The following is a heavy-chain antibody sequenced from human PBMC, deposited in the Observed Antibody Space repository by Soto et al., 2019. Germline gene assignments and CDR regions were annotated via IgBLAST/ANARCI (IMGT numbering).Heavy chain of an antibody. CDR1: GFTFSSYG. V-gene: IGHV3-30*18. D-gene: IGHD6-19*01. Sequence: QVQLVESGGGVVQPGRSLRLSCAASGFTFSSYGMHWVRQAPGKGLEWVAVISYDGSNKYYADSVKGRFTISRDNSKNTLYLQMNSQRAEDTAVYYCAKDHRRIAVAAPLCPWGQGTLVTVSS. J-gene: IGHJ5*02. CDR3: AKDHRRIAVAAPLCP. CDR2: ISYDGSNK.